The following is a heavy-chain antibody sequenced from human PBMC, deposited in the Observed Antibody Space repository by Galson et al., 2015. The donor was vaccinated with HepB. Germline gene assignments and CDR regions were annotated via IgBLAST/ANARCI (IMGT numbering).Heavy chain of an antibody. CDR3: AKPRLARWGYDPDWYFDL. V-gene: IGHV3-43*01. D-gene: IGHD5-12*01. Sequence: SLRLPCAAPGFTFDDYTMHWVRIAPGKGLEWISLISWDGGSTYYADSVKGRFTISRDNRNNSLYLQMNSLRTEDTALYYCAKPRLARWGYDPDWYFDLWGRGTLVTVSS. J-gene: IGHJ2*01. CDR2: ISWDGGST. CDR1: GFTFDDYT.